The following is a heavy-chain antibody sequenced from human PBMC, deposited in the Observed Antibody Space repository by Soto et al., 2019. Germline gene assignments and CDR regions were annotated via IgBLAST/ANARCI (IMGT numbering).Heavy chain of an antibody. CDR1: GGSVSRDNW. J-gene: IGHJ4*02. V-gene: IGHV4-4*02. D-gene: IGHD3-16*01. CDR3: AENGSYDLVN. Sequence: QVQLQESGPGLVKPWGTLSLTCGVSGGSVSRDNWWSWVRQPPGKGLEWIGEIHHSGGTNYSPSLKSRVTMSVDKSRNQFSLKLTSVTAADTAVYYCAENGSYDLVNWGQGTRVTVSS. CDR2: IHHSGGT.